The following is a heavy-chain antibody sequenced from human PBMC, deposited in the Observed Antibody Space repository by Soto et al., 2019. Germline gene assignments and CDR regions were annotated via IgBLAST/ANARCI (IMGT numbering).Heavy chain of an antibody. Sequence: GGSLRLSCEASGFTFSDAWMNWVRQAPGKGLEWVANIKQDGSEKKYVDSVKGRFIISRDNAKNSLSLQMNSLRAEDTAVYYCATNTVAKVDDYWGQGARVTVSS. D-gene: IGHD4-17*01. CDR1: GFTFSDAW. CDR3: ATNTVAKVDDY. J-gene: IGHJ4*02. CDR2: IKQDGSEK. V-gene: IGHV3-7*03.